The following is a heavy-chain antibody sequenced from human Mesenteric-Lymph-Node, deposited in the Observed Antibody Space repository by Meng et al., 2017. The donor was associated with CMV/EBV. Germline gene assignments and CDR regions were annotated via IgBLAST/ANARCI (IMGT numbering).Heavy chain of an antibody. D-gene: IGHD2-15*01. CDR2: IKGKAGGETT. J-gene: IGHJ3*02. CDR3: TTDRPFSGGSLIEI. Sequence: GGSLRLSCVASGVTFKNLWMTWVRQAPGKGPEWVGLIKGKAGGETTDYAVAVKGRFTISRDDSKSTLYLQMDSLKIEDTALYYCTTDRPFSGGSLIEIWGQGTMVTVSS. V-gene: IGHV3-15*01. CDR1: GVTFKNLW.